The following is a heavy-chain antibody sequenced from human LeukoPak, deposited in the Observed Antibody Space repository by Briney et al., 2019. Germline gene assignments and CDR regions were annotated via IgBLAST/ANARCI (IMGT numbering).Heavy chain of an antibody. CDR1: GFSFSEHY. CDR3: ARGGNSGNYAFRY. V-gene: IGHV3-72*01. D-gene: IGHD1-26*01. CDR2: TKNKANNYTT. J-gene: IGHJ4*02. Sequence: PGGSLRLSCAASGFSFSEHYMDWVRQAPGKGLEWVGRTKNKANNYTTDYAASVKDRFTISRADSKNSLYLQMNSLKTEDTAVYYCARGGNSGNYAFRYWGQGTLVTVSS.